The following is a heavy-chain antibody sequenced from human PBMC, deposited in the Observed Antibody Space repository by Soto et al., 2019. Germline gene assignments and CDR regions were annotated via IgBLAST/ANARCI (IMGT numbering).Heavy chain of an antibody. V-gene: IGHV3-23*01. CDR3: AKPPTWNSVFYYFGLDV. J-gene: IGHJ6*02. Sequence: GGSLRLSWAASGFTFSNYAMSWVRQAPGKGLEWVSAISGTGGYTYYADSVKGRFTISRDNSKNTLYLQMNSLRAEDTAIYYCAKPPTWNSVFYYFGLDVWGQGTTVTVSS. D-gene: IGHD1-1*01. CDR1: GFTFSNYA. CDR2: ISGTGGYT.